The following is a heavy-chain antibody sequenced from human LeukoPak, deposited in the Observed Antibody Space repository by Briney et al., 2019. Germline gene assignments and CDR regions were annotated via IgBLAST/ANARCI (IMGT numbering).Heavy chain of an antibody. CDR1: GYTFSSYD. CDR2: MNPNSGNT. D-gene: IGHD3-22*01. V-gene: IGHV1-8*03. J-gene: IGHJ5*02. Sequence: ASVKVSCKASGYTFSSYDINGVRQATGQGLEWMGWMNPNSGNTGYAQKFQGRVTITRNTSISTAYMELSSLRSEDTPVYYCARTRSGYYPMNPWGQGTLVTVSS. CDR3: ARTRSGYYPMNP.